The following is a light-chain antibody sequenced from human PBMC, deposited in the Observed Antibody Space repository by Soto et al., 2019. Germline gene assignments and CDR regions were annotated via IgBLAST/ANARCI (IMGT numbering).Light chain of an antibody. CDR3: QQYNNWPPWT. CDR1: QSVSSN. Sequence: EIVMTQSPATLSVSPGERATLSCRASQSVSSNLAWYQQKPGQAPRLLIYGAYTMATGIPARFSGSGSGTEFPLTISSLQSQDFAVYYCQQYNNWPPWTFGQGTKVEIK. CDR2: GAY. V-gene: IGKV3-15*01. J-gene: IGKJ1*01.